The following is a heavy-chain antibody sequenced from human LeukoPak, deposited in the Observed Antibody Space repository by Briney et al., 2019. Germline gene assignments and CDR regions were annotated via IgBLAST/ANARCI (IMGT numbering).Heavy chain of an antibody. Sequence: PGRSLRLSCTASGFTFGDYAMSWVRQAPGKGLEWVGFIRSKAYGGTPEYAASVKGRFAISRDDSKTIAYLQMNSLKTEDTAVYYCTRIGTSGGEFDPWGQGTLVTVSS. CDR3: TRIGTSGGEFDP. J-gene: IGHJ5*02. CDR2: IRSKAYGGTP. D-gene: IGHD2-2*01. CDR1: GFTFGDYA. V-gene: IGHV3-49*04.